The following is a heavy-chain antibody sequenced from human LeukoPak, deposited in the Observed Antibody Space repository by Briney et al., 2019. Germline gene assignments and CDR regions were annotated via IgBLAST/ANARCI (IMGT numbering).Heavy chain of an antibody. D-gene: IGHD1-26*01. CDR2: INPNSGGT. V-gene: IGHV1-2*02. Sequence: GASVKVSCKASGYTFTGYYMHWVRQAPGQGLEWMGWINPNSGGTNYAQKFQGRVTMTRDTSISTAYMELSSLRSEDTAVYYCARGSIVGATGAFDIWGQGTMVTVSS. CDR1: GYTFTGYY. J-gene: IGHJ3*02. CDR3: ARGSIVGATGAFDI.